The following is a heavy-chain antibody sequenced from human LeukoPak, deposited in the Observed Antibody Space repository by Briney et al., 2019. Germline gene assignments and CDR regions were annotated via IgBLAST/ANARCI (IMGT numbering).Heavy chain of an antibody. CDR3: ARVADTAMEYYFDY. CDR1: RGTLSSYA. J-gene: IGHJ4*02. CDR2: IIPIFGTA. V-gene: IGHV1-69*05. D-gene: IGHD5-18*01. Sequence: ASVKVSCKASRGTLSSYAISWVRQAPGQGLEWMGRIIPIFGTANYAQKFQGRATITTDESTSTAYMELSSLRSEDTAVYYCARVADTAMEYYFDYWGQGTLVTVSS.